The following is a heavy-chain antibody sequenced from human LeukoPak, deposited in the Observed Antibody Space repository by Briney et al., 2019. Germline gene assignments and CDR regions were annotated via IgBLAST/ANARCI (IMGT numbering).Heavy chain of an antibody. CDR3: ARPRSTMVRGVFTIDY. Sequence: ASVKVSCEASGYTFTGYYMHWVRQAPGQGLEWMGWINPNSGGTNYAQKFQGRVTMTRDTSISTAYMELSRLRSDDTAVYYCARPRSTMVRGVFTIDYWGQGTLVTVSS. CDR2: INPNSGGT. J-gene: IGHJ4*02. V-gene: IGHV1-2*02. D-gene: IGHD3-10*01. CDR1: GYTFTGYY.